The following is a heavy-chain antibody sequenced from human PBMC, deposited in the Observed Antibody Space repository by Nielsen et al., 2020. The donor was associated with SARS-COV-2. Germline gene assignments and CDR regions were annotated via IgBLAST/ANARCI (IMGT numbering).Heavy chain of an antibody. J-gene: IGHJ6*03. V-gene: IGHV3-21*01. CDR2: ISSSSSYI. CDR3: ARDALYYYYMDV. CDR1: GFTFSSYS. Sequence: GESLKISCAASGFTFSSYSMNWVRQAPGKGLEWVSSISSSSSYIYYADSVKGRFTISRDNAKSSLYLQMNSLRAEDTAVYYCARDALYYYYMDVWGKGTTVTVSS.